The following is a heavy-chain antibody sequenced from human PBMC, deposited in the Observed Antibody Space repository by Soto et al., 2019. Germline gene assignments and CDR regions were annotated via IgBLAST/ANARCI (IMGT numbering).Heavy chain of an antibody. CDR1: GYTFTSYY. CDR3: ARGGGSYLAGTRLDAFDI. D-gene: IGHD1-26*01. V-gene: IGHV1-46*01. CDR2: INPSGGST. J-gene: IGHJ3*02. Sequence: GASVKVSCKASGYTFTSYYMHWVRQAPGQGLEWMGIINPSGGSTSYAQKFQGRVTMTRDTSTSTVYMELSSLRSEDTAVYYCARGGGSYLAGTRLDAFDIWGQGTMVTVS.